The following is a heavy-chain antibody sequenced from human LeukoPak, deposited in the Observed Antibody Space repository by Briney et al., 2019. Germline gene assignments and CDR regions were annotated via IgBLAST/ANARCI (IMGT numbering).Heavy chain of an antibody. V-gene: IGHV3-21*01. J-gene: IGHJ2*01. CDR1: GFTFRSYS. CDR2: ISSSSSYI. CDR3: ARDLTYSSSPPGWYFDL. D-gene: IGHD6-6*01. Sequence: PGESLRLSCLVSGFTFRSYSMNWVRQAPGKGLEWGSSISSSSSYIYYADSVKGRFTISRDNAKNSLYLQMNSLRAEDTALYYCARDLTYSSSPPGWYFDLWGRGALVTVSS.